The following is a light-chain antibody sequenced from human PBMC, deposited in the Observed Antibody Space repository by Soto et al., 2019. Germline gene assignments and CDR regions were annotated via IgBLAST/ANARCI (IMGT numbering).Light chain of an antibody. CDR2: GAS. CDR3: QQYNNWT. CDR1: QCVSSN. V-gene: IGKV3-15*01. Sequence: EIVMTQSPATLSVSPGERATLSCRASQCVSSNLAWHQQKPGQAPRSLIYGASTRATGIPANFSGSGSGTEFTLTISSLQSEDFAVYYCQQYNNWTFGQGTKVEIK. J-gene: IGKJ1*01.